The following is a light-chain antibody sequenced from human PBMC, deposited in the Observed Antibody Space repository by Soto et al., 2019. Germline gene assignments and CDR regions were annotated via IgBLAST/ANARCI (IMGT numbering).Light chain of an antibody. CDR3: QQLT. CDR2: AAS. J-gene: IGKJ3*01. Sequence: DIQLTQSPSFLSASVGDRVTITCRACQGISSYLAWYQQKPGKAPKLLIYAASTLQSGVPSRFSGSGSGTEFTLTISSLQPEDFATYYCQQLTFGPGTKVDIK. CDR1: QGISSY. V-gene: IGKV1-9*01.